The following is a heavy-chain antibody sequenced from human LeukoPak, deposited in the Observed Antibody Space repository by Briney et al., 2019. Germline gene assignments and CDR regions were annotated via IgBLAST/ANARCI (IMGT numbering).Heavy chain of an antibody. V-gene: IGHV1-69*13. D-gene: IGHD2-2*01. CDR3: ARDDTSWGYFDY. CDR2: IIPIFGTA. CDR1: GGTFSSYA. J-gene: IGHJ4*02. Sequence: SVKVSCKASGGTFSSYAISWVRQAPGQGLEWMGGIIPIFGTANYAQKFQGRVTITADESTSTAYMELRSLRSEDTAVYYCARDDTSWGYFDYWGQGTLVTVSS.